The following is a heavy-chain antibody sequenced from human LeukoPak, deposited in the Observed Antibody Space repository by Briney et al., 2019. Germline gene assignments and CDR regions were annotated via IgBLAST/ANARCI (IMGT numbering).Heavy chain of an antibody. Sequence: PSETLSLTCTVSGGSISSGNYYWSWIRQPAGKGLEWIGRIYSSGSTNYNPSLKSRVTISVDTSKNQFSLKLSSVTAADTAVYYCARGQWLVRNGAFDIWGQGTMVTVSS. V-gene: IGHV4-61*02. CDR3: ARGQWLVRNGAFDI. J-gene: IGHJ3*02. CDR2: IYSSGST. CDR1: GGSISSGNYY. D-gene: IGHD6-19*01.